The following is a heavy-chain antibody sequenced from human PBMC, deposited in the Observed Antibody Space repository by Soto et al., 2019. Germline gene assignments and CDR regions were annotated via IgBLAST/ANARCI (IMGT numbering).Heavy chain of an antibody. D-gene: IGHD6-13*01. CDR2: ISYDGSNK. J-gene: IGHJ4*02. Sequence: GGSLRLSCAASGFTFSSYAMHWVRQAPGKGLEWVAVISYDGSNKYYADSVKGRFTISRDNSKNTLYLQMNSLRAEDTAVYYCARCPDPYSSSWYGDVYWGQGTLVTVSS. CDR3: ARCPDPYSSSWYGDVY. CDR1: GFTFSSYA. V-gene: IGHV3-30-3*01.